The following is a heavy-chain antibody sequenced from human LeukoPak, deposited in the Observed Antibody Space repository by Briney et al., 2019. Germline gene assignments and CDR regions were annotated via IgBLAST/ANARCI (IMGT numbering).Heavy chain of an antibody. CDR2: IYYSGST. CDR3: ARHAYDSSAGAFDI. V-gene: IGHV4-31*03. D-gene: IGHD3-22*01. CDR1: GGSISSGGYY. Sequence: PSETLSLTCTVSGGSISSGGYYWSWIRQHPGKGLEWIGYIYYSGSTYYNPSLKSRVTISVDTSKNQFSLKLSPVTAADTAVYYCARHAYDSSAGAFDIWGQGTMVTVSS. J-gene: IGHJ3*02.